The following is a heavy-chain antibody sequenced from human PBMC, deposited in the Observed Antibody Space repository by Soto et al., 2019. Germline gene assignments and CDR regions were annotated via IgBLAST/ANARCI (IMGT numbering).Heavy chain of an antibody. V-gene: IGHV3-73*01. D-gene: IGHD3-22*01. Sequence: PGGSLRLSCAASGFSFSGSAIHWVRQASGKGLEWVARIRGKANNYATTYAVSVRGRFTISRDDSTNVAHLQMSSLKTEDTAVYYCTRHAPSYYDSNGFFDYWGQGTLVTVS. CDR3: TRHAPSYYDSNGFFDY. CDR1: GFSFSGSA. J-gene: IGHJ4*02. CDR2: IRGKANNYAT.